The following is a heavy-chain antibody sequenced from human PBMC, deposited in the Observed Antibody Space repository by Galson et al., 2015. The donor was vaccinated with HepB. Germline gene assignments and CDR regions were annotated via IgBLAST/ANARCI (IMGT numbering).Heavy chain of an antibody. Sequence: SLRLSCAASGFTFSGHWMTWVRQAPGKGLEWVANIKQDGSEKYYVDSVKGRFTVSRDNAKNSLFLQMNSLRAEDTAVYYCARVLVRGRILRDFDEWGQGTLVTVSS. CDR1: GFTFSGHW. CDR2: IKQDGSEK. V-gene: IGHV3-7*03. CDR3: ARVLVRGRILRDFDE. J-gene: IGHJ4*02. D-gene: IGHD3-10*02.